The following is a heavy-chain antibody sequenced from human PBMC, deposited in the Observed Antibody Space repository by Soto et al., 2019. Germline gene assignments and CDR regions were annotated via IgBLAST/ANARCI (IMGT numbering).Heavy chain of an antibody. V-gene: IGHV3-9*01. Sequence: GGSLRLSCASSGFTFDDYAMHWVRQAPGKGLEWVSGISWNSGSIGYADSVKGRFTISRDNAKNSLYLQMNSLRAEDTALYYCAKAGFWSGYYSLVDYWGQGTLVTVSS. CDR3: AKAGFWSGYYSLVDY. CDR2: ISWNSGSI. D-gene: IGHD3-3*01. CDR1: GFTFDDYA. J-gene: IGHJ4*02.